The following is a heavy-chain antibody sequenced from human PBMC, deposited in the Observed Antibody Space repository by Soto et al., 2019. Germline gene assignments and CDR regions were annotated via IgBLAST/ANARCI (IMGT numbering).Heavy chain of an antibody. V-gene: IGHV3-23*01. Sequence: PGGSLRLSCAASGFTFSSYAMSWVRQAPGKGLEWVSAISGSGGSTYYADSVKGRFTISRDNSKNTLYLQMNSLRAEDTAVYYCARDSAIVAVADKDAFDIWGQGTMVTVSS. D-gene: IGHD6-19*01. J-gene: IGHJ3*02. CDR3: ARDSAIVAVADKDAFDI. CDR1: GFTFSSYA. CDR2: ISGSGGST.